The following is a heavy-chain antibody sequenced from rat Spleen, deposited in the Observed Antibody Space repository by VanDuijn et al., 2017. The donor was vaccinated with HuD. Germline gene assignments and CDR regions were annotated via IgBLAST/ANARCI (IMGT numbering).Heavy chain of an antibody. CDR1: GFTFSDYA. V-gene: IGHV5-7*01. J-gene: IGHJ1*01. D-gene: IGHD1-11*01. Sequence: EVQLVESGGGLVQPGRSLKLSCAASGFTFSDYAMAWVRQSPEKGLEWVATISYDGSSTYYRDSVKGRFTISRDNAKSTLYLQMNSLRSEDTATYYCSGSRVPWYLDFWGPGTMVTVSS. CDR2: ISYDGSST. CDR3: SGSRVPWYLDF.